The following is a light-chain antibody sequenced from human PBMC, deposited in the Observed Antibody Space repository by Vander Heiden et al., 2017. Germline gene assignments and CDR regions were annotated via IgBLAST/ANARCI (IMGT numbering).Light chain of an antibody. V-gene: IGLV1-47*01. CDR2: RNN. Sequence: QSVLTQPPSASGTPGQRVTISCSGSSPNIGSNYVYWYQQLPGTAPNLPSYRNNQRPSGVPDRLSGSKSGTSASLAISGLRSEDEADYYCAAWDDSLSGWVFGGGTKLTVL. CDR3: AAWDDSLSGWV. J-gene: IGLJ3*02. CDR1: SPNIGSNY.